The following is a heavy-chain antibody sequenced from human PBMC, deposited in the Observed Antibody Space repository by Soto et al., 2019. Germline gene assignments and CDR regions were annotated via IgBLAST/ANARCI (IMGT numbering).Heavy chain of an antibody. J-gene: IGHJ4*02. CDR1: GFTFSSCA. CDR2: ISSNGGST. Sequence: GGSLRLSCSASGFTFSSCAMHWVRQAPGKGLEYVSVISSNGGSTYYADSVKGRFTISRVNSKNTLYLQMNSLRTEDTAVYYCVKDRWSGYYRTFYFEYWGQGTLVTVSS. D-gene: IGHD3-3*01. V-gene: IGHV3-64D*08. CDR3: VKDRWSGYYRTFYFEY.